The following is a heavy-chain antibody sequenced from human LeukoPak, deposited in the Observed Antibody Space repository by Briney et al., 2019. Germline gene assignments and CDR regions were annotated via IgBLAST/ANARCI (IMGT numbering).Heavy chain of an antibody. V-gene: IGHV4-30-2*01. CDR3: ARGQRDDAFDI. J-gene: IGHJ3*02. CDR1: GGSISSGGYS. Sequence: SQTLSLTCAVSGGSISSGGYSWSWIRQPPGKGLEWIGYIYHSGSTYYNPSLKSRVTISVDRSKNQFSLKLSSVTAADTAVYYCARGQRDDAFDIWGQGTMVTVSS. CDR2: IYHSGST.